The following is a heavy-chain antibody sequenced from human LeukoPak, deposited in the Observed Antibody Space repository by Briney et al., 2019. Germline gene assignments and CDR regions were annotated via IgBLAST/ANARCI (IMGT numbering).Heavy chain of an antibody. D-gene: IGHD2/OR15-2a*01. CDR2: INHSGST. V-gene: IGHV4-34*01. CDR1: GGSFSGYY. J-gene: IGHJ4*02. Sequence: SETLSLTCAVYGGSFSGYYWSWIRQPPGKGLEWIGEINHSGSTNYNPSLKSRVTISVDTSKNQFSLKLSSVTAADTAVYYCARSDYLLSDLDYWGQGTLVTVSS. CDR3: ARSDYLLSDLDY.